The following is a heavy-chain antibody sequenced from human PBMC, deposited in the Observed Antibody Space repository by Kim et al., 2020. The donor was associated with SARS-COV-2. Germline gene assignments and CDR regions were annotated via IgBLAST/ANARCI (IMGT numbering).Heavy chain of an antibody. CDR1: GFTFSSYW. J-gene: IGHJ6*02. D-gene: IGHD3-22*01. CDR3: ARLGDSSGYYFPYYYGMDV. CDR2: INSDGSST. Sequence: GGSLRLSCAASGFTFSSYWMHWVRQAPGKGLVWVSRINSDGSSTSYADSVKGRFTISRDNAKNTLYLQMNSLRAEDTAVYYCARLGDSSGYYFPYYYGMDVWGQGTTVTVSS. V-gene: IGHV3-74*01.